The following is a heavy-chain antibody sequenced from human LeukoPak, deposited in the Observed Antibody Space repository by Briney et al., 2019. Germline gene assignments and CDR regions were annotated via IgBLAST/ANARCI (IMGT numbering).Heavy chain of an antibody. V-gene: IGHV4-34*01. Sequence: SETLSLTCAVYGGSFSGYYWSWFRQPPRKRLRWIGEINHSGSTNYNPSPKSRVAISVDTSKNQSSLKLSSVTAADTAVYYCARVRDIVVVPAAMRSLIDYWGQGTLVTVSS. J-gene: IGHJ4*02. D-gene: IGHD2-2*01. CDR1: GGSFSGYY. CDR3: ARVRDIVVVPAAMRSLIDY. CDR2: INHSGST.